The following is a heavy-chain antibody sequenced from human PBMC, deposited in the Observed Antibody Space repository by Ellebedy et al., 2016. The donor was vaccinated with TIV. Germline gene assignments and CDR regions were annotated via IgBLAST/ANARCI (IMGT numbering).Heavy chain of an antibody. J-gene: IGHJ4*02. Sequence: ASVKVSXXASGYTFTSYDINWVRQAPGQGLEWMGIINPSGGSTSYAQKFQGRVTMTRDTSTSTVYMELSSLRSEDTAVYYCARERGTRGYCGGDCYSEDYWGQGTLVTVSS. D-gene: IGHD2-21*02. V-gene: IGHV1-46*01. CDR1: GYTFTSYD. CDR2: INPSGGST. CDR3: ARERGTRGYCGGDCYSEDY.